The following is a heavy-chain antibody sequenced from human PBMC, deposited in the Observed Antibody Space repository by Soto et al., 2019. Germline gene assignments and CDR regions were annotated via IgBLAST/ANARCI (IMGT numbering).Heavy chain of an antibody. Sequence: GGSLRLSCGASGFSFDDYAMTWVRQAPGKGLQWVSAISSSGGARYYADSVKGRFRMSRDNSKSYVYLQMDSLIAEDTATYFFAKQLADLHPSNNHYVMDVWGQGTTVTVSS. CDR1: GFSFDDYA. CDR3: AKQLADLHPSNNHYVMDV. CDR2: ISSSGGAR. J-gene: IGHJ6*02. V-gene: IGHV3-23*01. D-gene: IGHD1-1*01.